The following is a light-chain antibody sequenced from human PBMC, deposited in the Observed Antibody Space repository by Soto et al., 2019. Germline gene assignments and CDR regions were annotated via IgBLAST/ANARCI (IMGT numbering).Light chain of an antibody. Sequence: AIRMTQSPSSFSASPGDRLTITCRASQGFGGNLAWYQQKPGEAPRLLIYAASTLQSGVPSRFSGSGSGTEFTLTISGLQSEDFATYFCQQYYSYPLTFGDGTKVDIK. CDR3: QQYYSYPLT. CDR2: AAS. CDR1: QGFGGN. J-gene: IGKJ4*01. V-gene: IGKV1-8*01.